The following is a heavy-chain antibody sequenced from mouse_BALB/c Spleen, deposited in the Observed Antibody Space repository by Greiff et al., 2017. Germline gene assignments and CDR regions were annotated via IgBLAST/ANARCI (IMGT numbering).Heavy chain of an antibody. CDR3: ARDMANWALYYAMDY. CDR2: IWGDGST. J-gene: IGHJ4*01. D-gene: IGHD4-1*01. V-gene: IGHV2-6-7*01. CDR1: GFSLTGYG. Sequence: VKVVESGPGLVAPSQSLSITCTVSGFSLTGYGVNWVRQPPGKGLEWLGMIWGDGSTDYNSALKSRLSISKDNSKSQVFLKMNSLQTDDTARYYCARDMANWALYYAMDYWGQGTSVTVSS.